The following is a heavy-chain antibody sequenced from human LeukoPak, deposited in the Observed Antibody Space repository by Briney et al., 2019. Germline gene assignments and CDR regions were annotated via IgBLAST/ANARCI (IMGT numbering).Heavy chain of an antibody. CDR3: ARDRERGYCSGGGCYSVAAFDV. D-gene: IGHD2-15*01. Sequence: GGSLRLSCEASGFTFSDYYMSWIRQAPGKGLEWVSYITNNGSSIYYADSLRGRFTVSRDNAKNSLSLQMNSLRGEDTAVYYCARDRERGYCSGGGCYSVAAFDVWGQGTRVTVSS. V-gene: IGHV3-11*01. J-gene: IGHJ3*01. CDR1: GFTFSDYY. CDR2: ITNNGSSI.